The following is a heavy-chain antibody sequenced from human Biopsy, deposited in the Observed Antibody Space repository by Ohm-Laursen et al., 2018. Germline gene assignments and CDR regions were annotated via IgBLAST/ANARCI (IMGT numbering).Heavy chain of an antibody. CDR3: ARATNSTGWPYYYFYGTDV. Sequence: LRLSCAASGFTFGDYYMSWIRQTPGKGLEWIGYIYYSGSTNYNPSLKSRVTISVDTSKNQFSLRLNSVTAADTAVYYCARATNSTGWPYYYFYGTDVWGQGTTVTVSS. D-gene: IGHD2/OR15-2a*01. J-gene: IGHJ6*02. CDR2: IYYSGST. CDR1: GFTFGDYY. V-gene: IGHV4-59*01.